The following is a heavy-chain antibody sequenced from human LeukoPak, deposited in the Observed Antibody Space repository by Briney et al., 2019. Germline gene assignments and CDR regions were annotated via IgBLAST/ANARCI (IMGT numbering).Heavy chain of an antibody. Sequence: PSETLSLTCTVSGGSISSGSYYWSWIRQPAGKGLEWIGRIYTSGSTNYNPSLKSRVTISVDTSKNQFSLKLSSVTAADTAVYYCASSYDFWSGYYFDYWGQGTLVTVSS. J-gene: IGHJ4*02. V-gene: IGHV4-61*02. CDR1: GGSISSGSYY. D-gene: IGHD3-3*01. CDR2: IYTSGST. CDR3: ASSYDFWSGYYFDY.